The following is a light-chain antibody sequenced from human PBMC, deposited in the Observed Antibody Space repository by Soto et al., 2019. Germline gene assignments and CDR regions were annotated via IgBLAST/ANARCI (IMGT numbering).Light chain of an antibody. J-gene: IGKJ4*01. V-gene: IGKV3-11*01. CDR3: QQRSNWPST. Sequence: EIVLTQSPATLSLSPGNRATLSCRASASVSRYLAWYQQKPGQAPRLLIYYASHRATGIPARFSGSGSGTDFTLTITSLEPEDFAVYYCQQRSNWPSTFGGGTKVEIK. CDR1: ASVSRY. CDR2: YAS.